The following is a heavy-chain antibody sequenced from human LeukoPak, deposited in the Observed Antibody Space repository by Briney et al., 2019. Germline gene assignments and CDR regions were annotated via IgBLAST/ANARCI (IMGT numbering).Heavy chain of an antibody. CDR1: GGSFSGYY. CDR3: ARDNSGWPFDY. V-gene: IGHV4-34*01. D-gene: IGHD6-19*01. J-gene: IGHJ4*02. CDR2: INHSGST. Sequence: KTSETLPLTCAVYGGSFSGYYWSWIRQPPGKGLEWIGEINHSGSTNYNPSLKSRVTISVDTSKNQFSLKLSSVTAADTAVYYCARDNSGWPFDYWGQGTLVTVSS.